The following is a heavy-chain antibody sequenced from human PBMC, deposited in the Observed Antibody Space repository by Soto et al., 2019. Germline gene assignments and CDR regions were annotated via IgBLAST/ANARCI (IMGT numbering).Heavy chain of an antibody. CDR1: GGSFTDYY. CDR2: INHSGDT. D-gene: IGHD1-1*01. V-gene: IGHV4-34*01. J-gene: IGHJ4*02. Sequence: TLSLTCAVYGGSFTDYYWSWIRQPPGKGLEWIGEINHSGDTNYNPSLKSRVTISVDTSKNQFSLKLSSVTAADTAMYYCARDTTPSLWGQGTRVTVSS. CDR3: ARDTTPSL.